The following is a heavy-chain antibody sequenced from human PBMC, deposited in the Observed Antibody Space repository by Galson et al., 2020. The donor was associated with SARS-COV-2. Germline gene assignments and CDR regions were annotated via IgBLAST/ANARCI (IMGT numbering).Heavy chain of an antibody. CDR2: ISGRGGRT. D-gene: IGHD6-13*01. CDR3: AKYGYASSWYYFDY. Sequence: GESLKISCAASGFNFSTYAMSWVRQAPGKGLEWVSAISGRGGRTYNADSVKGRFTISRDNAKNTLYLQMNSLRADDTAVYYCAKYGYASSWYYFDYWGQGTLVTVSS. V-gene: IGHV3-23*01. J-gene: IGHJ4*02. CDR1: GFNFSTYA.